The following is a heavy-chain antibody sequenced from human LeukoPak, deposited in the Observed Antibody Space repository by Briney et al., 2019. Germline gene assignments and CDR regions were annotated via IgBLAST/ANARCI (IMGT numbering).Heavy chain of an antibody. V-gene: IGHV3-48*03. Sequence: PGGSLRLSCAASGFTFSNYELNWVRQAPGKGLEWVSYISHSGRTIYYADSVKGRFTISRDTSKNTVYLQMSSLRDEDTAIYYCARDSTYYYFDYWGQGTLVTVSS. D-gene: IGHD1-26*01. CDR1: GFTFSNYE. J-gene: IGHJ4*02. CDR2: ISHSGRTI. CDR3: ARDSTYYYFDY.